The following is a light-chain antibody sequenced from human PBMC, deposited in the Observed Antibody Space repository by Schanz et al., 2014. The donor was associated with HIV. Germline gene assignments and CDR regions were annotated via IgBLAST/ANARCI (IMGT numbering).Light chain of an antibody. Sequence: QSALTQPASVSGSPGQSITISCTGTSSDLGSYNLVSWYQQHPGNAPKLMIYDVSKRASGVPDRFSGSKSGSTASLTVSGLQAEDEADYYCCSYAGSYTLVFGGGTKLTVL. CDR1: SSDLGSYNL. V-gene: IGLV2-11*01. CDR3: CSYAGSYTLV. J-gene: IGLJ2*01. CDR2: DVS.